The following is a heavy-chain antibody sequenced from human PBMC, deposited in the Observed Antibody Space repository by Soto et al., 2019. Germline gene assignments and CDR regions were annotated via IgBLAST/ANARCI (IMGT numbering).Heavy chain of an antibody. CDR1: VGTFCTSS. V-gene: IGHV1-69*13. J-gene: IGHJ5*02. D-gene: IGHD1-1*01. CDR3: AKGFNNNWEVVAL. CDR2: TIPAFGTS. Sequence: SLKISCKDSVGTFCTSSISWVRQEPGKGLEWMEGTIPAFGTSNYSPSFQTRATFTADASTSPPFIDLTNLRSEDTAFYYCAKGFNNNWEVVALWGPGTLVTVSS.